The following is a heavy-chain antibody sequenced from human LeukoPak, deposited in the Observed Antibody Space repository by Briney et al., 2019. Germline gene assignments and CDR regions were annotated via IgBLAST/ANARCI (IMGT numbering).Heavy chain of an antibody. Sequence: GGSLRLSCAASGFTFINYAMSWVRQAPGKGLEWVSVVSGSGGSAYYADSVRDRFTISRDNIKNTLYLQMNSLRAEDTAVYYCARGGGEPDYFDYWGQGTLVTVSS. CDR3: ARGGGEPDYFDY. V-gene: IGHV3-23*01. CDR1: GFTFINYA. D-gene: IGHD1-14*01. J-gene: IGHJ4*02. CDR2: VSGSGGSA.